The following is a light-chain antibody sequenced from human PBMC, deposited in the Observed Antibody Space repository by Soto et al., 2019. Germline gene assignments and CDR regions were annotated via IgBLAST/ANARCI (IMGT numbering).Light chain of an antibody. CDR3: CSFAGSYTSYV. CDR2: DVN. V-gene: IGLV2-11*01. J-gene: IGLJ1*01. Sequence: LTQPRSVSWSPGQSVTISCTRTSNYVSWYQQHPGQAPKLMIYDVNKRPSGVPDRFSGSKSGNTASLTISGLQAEDEADYYCCSFAGSYTSYVFGAGTKVTVL. CDR1: SNY.